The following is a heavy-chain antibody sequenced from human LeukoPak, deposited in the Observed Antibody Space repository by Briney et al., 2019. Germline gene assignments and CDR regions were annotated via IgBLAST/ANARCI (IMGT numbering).Heavy chain of an antibody. Sequence: SGTLSLTCAVSGGSISSGYWWSWVRQPPMKGLEWIGEIIDSGSTNYNPSLKGRITISLDKTKNQFSLNVNSVTAADTAVYYCATYGPTSGGYTFEYWGQRILVTVSS. D-gene: IGHD2-15*01. V-gene: IGHV4-4*02. J-gene: IGHJ4*02. CDR2: IIDSGST. CDR1: GGSISSGYW. CDR3: ATYGPTSGGYTFEY.